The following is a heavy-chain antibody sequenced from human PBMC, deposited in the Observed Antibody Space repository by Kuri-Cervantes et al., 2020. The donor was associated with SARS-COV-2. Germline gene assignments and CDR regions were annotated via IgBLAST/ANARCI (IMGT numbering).Heavy chain of an antibody. Sequence: ASVKVSCKASGYTLTSYAMHWVRQAPGQRLEWMGWINAGNGNTKYSQKFQGRVTITRDTSASTAYMELSSLRSEDTAVYYCARKRSGSYLRLAAFDIWGQGTMVTVSS. V-gene: IGHV1-3*01. J-gene: IGHJ3*02. D-gene: IGHD1-26*01. CDR2: INAGNGNT. CDR3: ARKRSGSYLRLAAFDI. CDR1: GYTLTSYA.